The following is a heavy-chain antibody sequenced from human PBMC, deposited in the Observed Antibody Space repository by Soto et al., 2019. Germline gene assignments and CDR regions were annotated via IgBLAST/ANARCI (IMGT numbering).Heavy chain of an antibody. CDR1: GGSFSGYY. CDR2: INHSGST. D-gene: IGHD3-10*01. V-gene: IGHV4-34*01. J-gene: IGHJ4*02. CDR3: ARGPSPVGRGVKKLYYFDY. Sequence: QVQLQQWGAGLLKPSETLSLTCAVYGGSFSGYYWSWIRQPPGKGLEWIGEINHSGSTNYNPSLKSRVNISVDPHKNQFSLKLSSVTAADTAVYYGARGPSPVGRGVKKLYYFDYWGQGTLVTVSS.